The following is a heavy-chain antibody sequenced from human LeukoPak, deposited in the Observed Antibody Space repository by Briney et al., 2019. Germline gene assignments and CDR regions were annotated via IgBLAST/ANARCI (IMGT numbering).Heavy chain of an antibody. D-gene: IGHD2-21*01. CDR3: ARGVFPPSG. CDR2: ISSSSTI. J-gene: IGHJ4*02. V-gene: IGHV3-48*01. CDR1: GFTFGNYS. Sequence: GGSLRLSCAASGFTFGNYSMNWIRQVPGKGLEWISYISSSSTIYYSDSVKGRFTISRDNAKNSLYLQMHSLRAEDTAVYYCARGVFPPSGWGQGTLVTVSS.